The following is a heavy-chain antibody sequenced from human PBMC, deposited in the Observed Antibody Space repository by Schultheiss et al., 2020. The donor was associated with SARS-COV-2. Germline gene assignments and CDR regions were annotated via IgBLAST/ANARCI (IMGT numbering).Heavy chain of an antibody. CDR3: VRRRYCSSTSCQLNFDY. Sequence: GESLKISCKGSGYSFTSYWIGWVRQMPGKGLEWMGIIYPGDSDTRYSPSFQGQVTISADKSISTAYLQWSSLKASDTAMYYCVRRRYCSSTSCQLNFDYWGQGTLVTVSS. J-gene: IGHJ4*02. D-gene: IGHD2-2*01. CDR2: IYPGDSDT. CDR1: GYSFTSYW. V-gene: IGHV5-51*01.